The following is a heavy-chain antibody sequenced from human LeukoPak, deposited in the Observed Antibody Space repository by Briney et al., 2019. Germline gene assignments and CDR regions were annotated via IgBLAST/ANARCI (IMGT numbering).Heavy chain of an antibody. D-gene: IGHD5-18*01. CDR2: ISSSSSTI. Sequence: PGGSLRLSCAASGLTISSYSMNWVRQAPGKGLQWVSYISSSSSTIYYADSVKGRFTISRDNAKNSLYLQMDSLRAEDTATYYCATYRQIQVPFEFWGQGTLVTVSS. CDR3: ATYRQIQVPFEF. CDR1: GLTISSYS. J-gene: IGHJ4*02. V-gene: IGHV3-48*01.